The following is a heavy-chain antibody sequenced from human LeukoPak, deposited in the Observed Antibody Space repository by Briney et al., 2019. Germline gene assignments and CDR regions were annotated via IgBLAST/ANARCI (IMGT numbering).Heavy chain of an antibody. CDR3: ARVIVGAIDPDAFDI. CDR2: ISSSSSYI. J-gene: IGHJ3*02. V-gene: IGHV3-21*01. CDR1: GFTFSSYS. Sequence: GGSLRLSCAASGFTFSSYSMNWVRQAPGKGLEWVSSISSSSSYIYYADSVKGRFTISRDNAKNSLYLQMNSLRAEDTAVYYCARVIVGAIDPDAFDIWGQGTMVTVSS. D-gene: IGHD1-26*01.